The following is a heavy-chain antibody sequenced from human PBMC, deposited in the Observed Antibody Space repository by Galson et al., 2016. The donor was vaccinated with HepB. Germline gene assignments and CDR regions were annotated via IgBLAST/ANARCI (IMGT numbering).Heavy chain of an antibody. CDR1: GGTFSSYA. D-gene: IGHD2-15*01. J-gene: IGHJ6*02. Sequence: SVKVSCKASGGTFSSYAISWVRQAPGQGLEWMGGIIPIFGTANHAQKVQGRVTHPADESTSTAYMELSSLSSEDTAVYYCARSIDIVVVVAATPFPYYGMDVWGQGTTVTVSS. CDR2: IIPIFGTA. CDR3: ARSIDIVVVVAATPFPYYGMDV. V-gene: IGHV1-69*13.